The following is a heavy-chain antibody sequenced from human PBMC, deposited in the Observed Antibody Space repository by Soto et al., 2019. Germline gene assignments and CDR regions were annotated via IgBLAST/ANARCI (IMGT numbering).Heavy chain of an antibody. V-gene: IGHV3-30*18. CDR2: ISYDGSNK. J-gene: IGHJ4*02. Sequence: SGGSLRLSCAASGFTFSSYGMHWVRQAPGKGLEWVAVISYDGSNKYYADSVKGRFTISRDNSKNTLYLQTNSLTADDTAVYYCAKGPRYCSGGSCYAFDYWGQGTLVTVSS. D-gene: IGHD2-15*01. CDR3: AKGPRYCSGGSCYAFDY. CDR1: GFTFSSYG.